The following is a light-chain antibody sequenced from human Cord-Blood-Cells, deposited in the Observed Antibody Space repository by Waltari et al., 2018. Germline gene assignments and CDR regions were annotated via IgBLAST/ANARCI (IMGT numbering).Light chain of an antibody. CDR2: AAS. V-gene: IGKV1-8*01. CDR3: QQYNSYPRT. Sequence: AIRMTQSPSAFSASTGDRVTITCRASQGISSYLAWYQQKPGKAPKLLIYAASTLQSGVPSRFSGSGSGTDFTLTISCLEPEDFATYYCQQYNSYPRTFGPGTKVDIK. J-gene: IGKJ3*01. CDR1: QGISSY.